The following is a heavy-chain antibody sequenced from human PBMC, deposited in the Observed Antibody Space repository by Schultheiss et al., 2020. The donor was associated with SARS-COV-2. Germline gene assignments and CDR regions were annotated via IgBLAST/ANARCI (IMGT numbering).Heavy chain of an antibody. CDR2: IKQDGGVQ. Sequence: GGSLRLSCAASGFTFRNYWMDWVRQAPGKGLEWVANIKQDGGVQHYIASVRGRFIVSRDNTKNSLDLQMNSLRVDDTAVYYCVKEGEEMGTSWGQGTLVTVSS. V-gene: IGHV3-7*03. J-gene: IGHJ4*02. CDR1: GFTFRNYW. D-gene: IGHD5-24*01. CDR3: VKEGEEMGTS.